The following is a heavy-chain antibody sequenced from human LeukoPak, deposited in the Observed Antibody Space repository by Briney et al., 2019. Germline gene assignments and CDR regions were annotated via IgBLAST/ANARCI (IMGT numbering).Heavy chain of an antibody. V-gene: IGHV3-48*04. Sequence: GGSLRLSCAASGFSFSNYGMHWVRQAPGKGLEWVSYISSSGSTIYYADSVKGRFTISRDNAKNSLYLQMNSLRAEDTAVYYCAELGITMIGGVWGKGTTVTISS. CDR1: GFSFSNYG. CDR3: AELGITMIGGV. D-gene: IGHD3-10*02. CDR2: ISSSGSTI. J-gene: IGHJ6*04.